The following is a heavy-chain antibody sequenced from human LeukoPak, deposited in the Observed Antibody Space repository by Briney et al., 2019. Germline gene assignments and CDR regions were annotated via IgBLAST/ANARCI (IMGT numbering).Heavy chain of an antibody. V-gene: IGHV3-64*01. Sequence: GGSLRLSCAASGFTFSSYAMHWVRQAPGKGLEYVSAISSNGGSTYYANSVKGRFTISRDNSKNTLYLQMGSLRAEDMAVYYCAVLAAAGPLWGQGTLVTVSS. CDR2: ISSNGGST. CDR3: AVLAAAGPL. CDR1: GFTFSSYA. D-gene: IGHD6-13*01. J-gene: IGHJ4*02.